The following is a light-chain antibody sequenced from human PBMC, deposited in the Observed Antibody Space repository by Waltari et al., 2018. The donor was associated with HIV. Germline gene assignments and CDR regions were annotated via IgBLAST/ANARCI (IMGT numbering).Light chain of an antibody. CDR3: QQATSFPHT. CDR2: GAS. Sequence: IQLTLPPSSVSVSAVGGASINCRASQNIGRSLAWYQLKPGKAPNLLVYGASSLDDGVPARFHATGSKSNFTLDINNLQSEDFAVYVCQQATSFPHTFG. V-gene: IGKV1-12*01. CDR1: QNIGRS. J-gene: IGKJ2*01.